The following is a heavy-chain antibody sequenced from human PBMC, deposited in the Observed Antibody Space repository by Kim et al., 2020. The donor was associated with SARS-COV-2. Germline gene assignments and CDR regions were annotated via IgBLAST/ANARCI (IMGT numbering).Heavy chain of an antibody. D-gene: IGHD6-6*01. V-gene: IGHV3-11*03. CDR3: ANPRYSSSSAGTNWFDP. J-gene: IGHJ5*02. Sequence: KGRFTISKDNAKNSLYLQMNSLRAADTAVYYCANPRYSSSSAGTNWFDPWGQGTLVTVSS.